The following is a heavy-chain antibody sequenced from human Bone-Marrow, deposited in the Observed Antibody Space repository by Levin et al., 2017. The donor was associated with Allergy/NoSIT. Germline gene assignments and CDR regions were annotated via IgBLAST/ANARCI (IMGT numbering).Heavy chain of an antibody. J-gene: IGHJ6*02. V-gene: IGHV5-51*01. D-gene: IGHD1/OR15-1a*01. CDR2: IYPGDSDT. Sequence: PGESLKISCQGSEYRFTKYWIAWVRQMPGKGLEWMGIIYPGDSDTRYSPSFQGQVTISTDKSISTVFLQLSSLKASDTAIYWCARRGGASAGTYGMDVWGQGTTVTVSS. CDR1: EYRFTKYW. CDR3: ARRGGASAGTYGMDV.